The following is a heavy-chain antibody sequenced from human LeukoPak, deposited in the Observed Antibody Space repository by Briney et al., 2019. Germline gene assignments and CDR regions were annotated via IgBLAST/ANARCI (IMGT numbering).Heavy chain of an antibody. J-gene: IGHJ3*01. D-gene: IGHD1-26*01. V-gene: IGHV4-59*12. CDR1: GGSISSYY. Sequence: PSETLCLTCTVSGGSISSYYWSWIRQPPGKGLEWIGYISLSGSSYYNSSLKSRITISIDPSNNQFSLRLTSVTAADTAMYYCAREGIGGNVWGQGTMVTVSS. CDR3: AREGIGGNV. CDR2: ISLSGSS.